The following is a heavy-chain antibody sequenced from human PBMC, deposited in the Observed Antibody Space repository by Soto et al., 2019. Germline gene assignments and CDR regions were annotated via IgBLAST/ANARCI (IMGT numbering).Heavy chain of an antibody. D-gene: IGHD4-17*01. Sequence: ALVKLSCKVSGYILTELLMHWGRQAPGKGLEWMGGFDPEDGETIYARKFQGRVTMTEDTSTDTAYMELSSLRSEDTAVYYCAKAGYGDDFDYWGQGTLVTVSS. CDR1: GYILTELL. CDR3: AKAGYGDDFDY. J-gene: IGHJ4*02. CDR2: FDPEDGET. V-gene: IGHV1-24*01.